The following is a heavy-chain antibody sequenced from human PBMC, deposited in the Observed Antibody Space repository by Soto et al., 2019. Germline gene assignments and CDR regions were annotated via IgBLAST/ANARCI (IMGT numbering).Heavy chain of an antibody. Sequence: GGSLRLSCAASGFTFSSYSMNWVRQAPGKGLEWVSSISSSSSYIYYADSVKGRFTISRDNAKNSLYLQMNSLRAEDTAVYYCARARLYDYIWGSYRPYYFDYWGQGTLVTVSS. CDR3: ARARLYDYIWGSYRPYYFDY. V-gene: IGHV3-21*01. CDR1: GFTFSSYS. J-gene: IGHJ4*02. D-gene: IGHD3-16*02. CDR2: ISSSSSYI.